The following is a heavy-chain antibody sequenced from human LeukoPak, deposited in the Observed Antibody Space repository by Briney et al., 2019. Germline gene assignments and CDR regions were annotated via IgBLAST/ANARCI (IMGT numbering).Heavy chain of an antibody. Sequence: GGPVTLSCAASGLIFSIYAMQCVRPAPGKGLEWVAVISYDGSNKYYADSVKGRFTNSRDNSKNTLYLQMNSLRAEDTAVYYCARDYYDSSGYYESDYWGQGRLPTVSS. D-gene: IGHD3-22*01. CDR2: ISYDGSNK. V-gene: IGHV3-30*04. J-gene: IGHJ4*02. CDR3: ARDYYDSSGYYESDY. CDR1: GLIFSIYA.